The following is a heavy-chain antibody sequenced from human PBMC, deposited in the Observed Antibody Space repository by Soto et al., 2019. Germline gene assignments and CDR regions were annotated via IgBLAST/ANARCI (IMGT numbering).Heavy chain of an antibody. Sequence: EMQLLESGGGLVQPGGSLRLSCAASGFTFISYGMTWVRQAPGKGLEWVSGITTTGRNTYYAESVKGRFTISIDNSKNVVYLQMNSLRAEDTAVYYCARGAAAAGTDWFDAWGQGTLVIVSS. CDR2: ITTTGRNT. CDR3: ARGAAAAGTDWFDA. V-gene: IGHV3-23*01. D-gene: IGHD6-13*01. CDR1: GFTFISYG. J-gene: IGHJ5*02.